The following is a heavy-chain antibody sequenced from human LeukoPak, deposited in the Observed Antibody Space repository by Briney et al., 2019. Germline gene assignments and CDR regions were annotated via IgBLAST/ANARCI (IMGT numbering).Heavy chain of an antibody. CDR1: GFTFSTYW. Sequence: GGSLRLSCAASGFTFSTYWMSWVRQAPGKGLEWVANINQDGSEKSCVDSMKGRFTISRDNAKNSLYLQMNSLRAEDTAVYYCARNAFDVWGQGTMVTVSS. V-gene: IGHV3-7*01. J-gene: IGHJ3*01. CDR3: ARNAFDV. CDR2: INQDGSEK.